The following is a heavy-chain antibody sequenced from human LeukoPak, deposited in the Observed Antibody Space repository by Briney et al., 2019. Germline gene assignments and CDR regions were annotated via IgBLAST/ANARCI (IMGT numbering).Heavy chain of an antibody. CDR1: GGSPSRYY. Sequence: SETLSLTCTVSGGSPSRYYWNWIRQPPGKGLEWIGHIYSDGTTIYNPALKSRVTISLDTSKSQFFLKVNSVTAADTAVYYCARDRLPPGTIIGSETWHFYMDVWGKGTTVTVSS. D-gene: IGHD1-14*01. V-gene: IGHV4-59*01. J-gene: IGHJ6*03. CDR2: IYSDGTT. CDR3: ARDRLPPGTIIGSETWHFYMDV.